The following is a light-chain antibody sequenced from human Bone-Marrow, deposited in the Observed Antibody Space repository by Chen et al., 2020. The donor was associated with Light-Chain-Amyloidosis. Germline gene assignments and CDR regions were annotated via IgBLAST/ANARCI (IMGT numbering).Light chain of an antibody. Sequence: VMTQSPVALSVSPGDTATLPGRASQSIRGNLAWYQPRPGQAPRLLSYGASARATGIPARFSGSGLETDFTLTISTIQSEDFAVYYCQEYDNWPLTCGQGTRVDIK. CDR1: QSIRGN. J-gene: IGKJ1*01. CDR2: GAS. V-gene: IGKV3-15*01. CDR3: QEYDNWPLT.